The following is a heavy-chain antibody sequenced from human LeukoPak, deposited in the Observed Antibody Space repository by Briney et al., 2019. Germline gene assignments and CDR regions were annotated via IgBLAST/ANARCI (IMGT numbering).Heavy chain of an antibody. CDR3: ARGIGSCTNGVCYDDY. Sequence: PGGSLRLSCAASGFTFSDYYMSWIRQAPGKGLEWVSYISNSGSTIYYADSVKGRFTISRDNAKNTLYLQMNSLRAEDTAVFYCARGIGSCTNGVCYDDYWGQGTLVTVSS. V-gene: IGHV3-11*04. CDR2: ISNSGSTI. J-gene: IGHJ4*02. D-gene: IGHD2-8*01. CDR1: GFTFSDYY.